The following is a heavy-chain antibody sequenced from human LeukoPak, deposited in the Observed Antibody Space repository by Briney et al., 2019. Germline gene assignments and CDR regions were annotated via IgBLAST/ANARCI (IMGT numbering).Heavy chain of an antibody. CDR2: IYPGDSDT. CDR1: GYSFTSYW. Sequence: GESLKISCKGSGYSFTSYWIGWVRQMPGKGLEWMGIIYPGDSDTRYSPSFQGQVTISADKSISTAYLQWSSLKASDTAMYYCARGLTTYGIAVAGPRQGWFDPWGQGTLVTVSS. D-gene: IGHD6-19*01. V-gene: IGHV5-51*01. J-gene: IGHJ5*02. CDR3: ARGLTTYGIAVAGPRQGWFDP.